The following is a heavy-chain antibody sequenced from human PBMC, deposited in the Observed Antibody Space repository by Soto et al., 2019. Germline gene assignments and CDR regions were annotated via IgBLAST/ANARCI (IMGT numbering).Heavy chain of an antibody. CDR2: ISYDGSNK. CDR1: GFTFSSYA. J-gene: IGHJ4*02. Sequence: QVQLVESGGGVVQPGRSLRLSCAASGFTFSSYAMHWVRQAPGKGLEWVAVISYDGSNKYYADSVKGRFTISRDNSKNTLYLQMNSLRAEDTAVYYCARGRLGVDYWGQGTLVTVSS. V-gene: IGHV3-30-3*01. CDR3: ARGRLGVDY. D-gene: IGHD5-12*01.